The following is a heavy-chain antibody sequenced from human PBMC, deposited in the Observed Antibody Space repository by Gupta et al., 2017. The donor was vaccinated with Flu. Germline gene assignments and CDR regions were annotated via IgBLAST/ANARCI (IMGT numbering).Heavy chain of an antibody. V-gene: IGHV3-48*02. D-gene: IGHD5-24*01. Sequence: VQLVESGGGLVQPGGSLRLACAGSGFDFNKYSLTWVRQSPGRGLEWIAYISHSSYTIYYAESVRGRFIISRDNAQSMLYLQMDGLREDDSAVYYCARDETPLTMTTYYFDYWGQGTLVTVSS. CDR2: ISHSSYTI. CDR1: GFDFNKYS. J-gene: IGHJ4*02. CDR3: ARDETPLTMTTYYFDY.